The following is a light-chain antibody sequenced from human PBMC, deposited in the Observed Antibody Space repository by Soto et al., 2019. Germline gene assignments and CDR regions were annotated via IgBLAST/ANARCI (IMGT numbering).Light chain of an antibody. CDR1: QSVSSSY. CDR2: AAS. CDR3: QQYGSSIT. Sequence: EIVLPQSRGTLFVFPGERATLYCRASQSVSSSYLAWYQQKPGQAPRLLIYAASSRATGIPDRFSGSGSGTYFTLTINRLDPEVFALYDCQQYGSSITFGQGTRREI. J-gene: IGKJ5*01. V-gene: IGKV3-20*01.